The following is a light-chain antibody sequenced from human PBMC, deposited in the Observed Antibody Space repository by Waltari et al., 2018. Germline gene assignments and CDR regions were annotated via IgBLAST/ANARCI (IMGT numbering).Light chain of an antibody. V-gene: IGLV1-44*01. CDR2: RNY. J-gene: IGLJ2*01. CDR1: DSNIGTNT. Sequence: QSVLTQSPSASGTPGQRITISCSGSDSNIGTNTVSWYQHIPGTPPQLLIYRNYPRPSGCPDRFSGSSAGTSASLAINGLQSEDEADYYCAAWDDSLNGVLFGGGTQLTVL. CDR3: AAWDDSLNGVL.